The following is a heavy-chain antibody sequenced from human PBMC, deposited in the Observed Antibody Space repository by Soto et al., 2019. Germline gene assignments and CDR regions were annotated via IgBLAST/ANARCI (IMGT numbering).Heavy chain of an antibody. CDR1: GGSISSYY. J-gene: IGHJ4*02. D-gene: IGHD3-22*01. CDR2: IYYSGST. Sequence: SETLSLTCTVSGGSISSYYWSWIRQPPGKGLEWIGYIYYSGSTNYNPSLKSRVTISVDTSKNQSSLKLSSVTAADTAVYYCASGLSYYYDSSGYYPYYWGQGTLVTVSS. CDR3: ASGLSYYYDSSGYYPYY. V-gene: IGHV4-59*01.